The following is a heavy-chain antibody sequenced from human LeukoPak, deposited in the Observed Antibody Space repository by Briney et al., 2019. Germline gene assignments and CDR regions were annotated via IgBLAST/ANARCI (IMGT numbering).Heavy chain of an antibody. CDR3: ARDTGSYSASS. V-gene: IGHV1-46*01. D-gene: IGHD1-26*01. CDR2: IYPSSGYT. J-gene: IGHJ5*02. Sequence: GVSVKVSCKASGYTLTSNNMHWVRQAPEQGLEWMGIIYPSSGYTRYAQKFQGRVTLTRDRSTSTVYMELSSLRSEDTAMYYCARDTGSYSASSWGQGTLVTVSS. CDR1: GYTLTSNN.